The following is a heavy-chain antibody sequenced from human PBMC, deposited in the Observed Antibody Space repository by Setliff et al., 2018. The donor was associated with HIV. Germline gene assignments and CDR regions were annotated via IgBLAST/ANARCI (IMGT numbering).Heavy chain of an antibody. CDR2: IYYSGST. CDR1: GGSISSYY. J-gene: IGHJ6*04. CDR3: ARDPGSSFYNYKFLDT. D-gene: IGHD3-16*01. Sequence: SETLSLTCTVSGGSISSYYWSWIRQPPGKGLEWIGYIYYSGSTNYNPSLKSRVTISVDTSKNQFSLKLRSVTAADTAVYYCARDPGSSFYNYKFLDTWGKGTTVTVSS. V-gene: IGHV4-59*01.